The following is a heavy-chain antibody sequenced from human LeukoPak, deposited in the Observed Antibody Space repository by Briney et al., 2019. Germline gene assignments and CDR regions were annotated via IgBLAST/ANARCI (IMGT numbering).Heavy chain of an antibody. Sequence: SSETLSLTCTLSGGSLSSYYWSWIRHPPGRGLGWIGYIYYIGSTNYNPSLKSLVTISVDTSKSQFSLKLSSVTAADTAVCYCARAYGYCSSTSCLYYYYGMDVWGQGTTVTVSS. J-gene: IGHJ6*02. CDR1: GGSLSSYY. V-gene: IGHV4-59*01. D-gene: IGHD2-2*03. CDR2: IYYIGST. CDR3: ARAYGYCSSTSCLYYYYGMDV.